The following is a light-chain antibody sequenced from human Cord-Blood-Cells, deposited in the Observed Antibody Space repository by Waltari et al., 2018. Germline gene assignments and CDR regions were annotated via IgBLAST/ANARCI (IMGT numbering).Light chain of an antibody. Sequence: DIVMTQSPDSLAVSLGERATINCKSSQSVLYSSNNKNYLAWYQQKPGQPPKLLIYRASTRESGVPDRFSGSGSVTDFTLTISSLQAEDVAVYYCQQYYSTPLTFGQGANVEIK. CDR3: QQYYSTPLT. J-gene: IGKJ1*01. CDR1: QSVLYSSNNKNY. CDR2: RAS. V-gene: IGKV4-1*01.